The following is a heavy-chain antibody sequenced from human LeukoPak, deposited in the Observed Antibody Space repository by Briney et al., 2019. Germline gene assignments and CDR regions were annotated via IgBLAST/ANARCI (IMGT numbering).Heavy chain of an antibody. Sequence: VGSLRLSCAASGFTFSSYGMSWVRQAPGKGLEWVSSISGSGDTTYYADSVRGRFTISRDNSKNTMYLQMNSMRVDDTAVYYCARDVGPRGSGTYFFWGHGTLVTVSS. V-gene: IGHV3-23*01. CDR2: ISGSGDTT. CDR1: GFTFSSYG. J-gene: IGHJ4*01. CDR3: ARDVGPRGSGTYFF. D-gene: IGHD3-10*01.